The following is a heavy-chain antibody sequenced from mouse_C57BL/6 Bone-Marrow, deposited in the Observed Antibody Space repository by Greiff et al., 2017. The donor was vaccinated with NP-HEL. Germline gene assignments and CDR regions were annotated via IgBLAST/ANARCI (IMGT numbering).Heavy chain of an antibody. CDR1: GFSLTSYG. CDR3: AKRDYGNSWFAY. D-gene: IGHD2-1*01. Sequence: VQLQQSGPGLVAPSQSLSITCTVSGFSLTSYGVDWVRQPPGKGLEWLGVIWGGGSTNYNSALMSRLSISKDHSKSQVFLKMNSLKTDDTAMYYCAKRDYGNSWFAYWGQGTMVTVAA. V-gene: IGHV2-9*01. CDR2: IWGGGST. J-gene: IGHJ3*01.